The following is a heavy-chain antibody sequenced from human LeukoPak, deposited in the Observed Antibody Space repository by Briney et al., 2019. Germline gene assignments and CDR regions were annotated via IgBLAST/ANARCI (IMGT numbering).Heavy chain of an antibody. CDR3: ARRAQGPNWNDGNWFDP. J-gene: IGHJ5*02. D-gene: IGHD1-20*01. CDR2: IFPVDSDA. V-gene: IGHV5-51*01. CDR1: GSRFTSYW. Sequence: GGPLEISGQGSGSRFTSYWIGGVRQMRGKGRGGIAIIFPVDSDARYSPCFQGQATISADKSISTAYLQWSSLKASDTAMYYCARRAQGPNWNDGNWFDPWGQGTLVTVFS.